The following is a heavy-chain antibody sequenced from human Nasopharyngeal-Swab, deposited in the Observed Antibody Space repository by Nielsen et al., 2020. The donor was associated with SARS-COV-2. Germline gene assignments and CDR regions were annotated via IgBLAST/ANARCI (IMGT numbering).Heavy chain of an antibody. V-gene: IGHV1-24*01. CDR2: FDPEDGGT. D-gene: IGHD6-19*01. Sequence: ASVKVSCKVSGYTLTELSMHWVRQAPGKGLEWMGGFDPEDGGTIYAQKFQGRVTMTEDTSTDTAYMELSSLRSEDTAVYYCATAPPVAGIGYWFDPRGQGTLVTVSS. CDR1: GYTLTELS. J-gene: IGHJ5*02. CDR3: ATAPPVAGIGYWFDP.